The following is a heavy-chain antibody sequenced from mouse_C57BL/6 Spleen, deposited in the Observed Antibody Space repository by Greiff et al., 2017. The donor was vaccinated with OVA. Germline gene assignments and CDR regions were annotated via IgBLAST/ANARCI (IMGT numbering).Heavy chain of an antibody. J-gene: IGHJ4*01. CDR1: GYTFTSYG. CDR2: IYPRSGNT. D-gene: IGHD2-1*01. V-gene: IGHV1-81*01. CDR3: ARKGDLLSYEDYAMDY. Sequence: VKLMESGAELARPGASVKLSCKASGYTFTSYGISWVKQRTGQGLEWIGEIYPRSGNTYYNEKFKGKATLTADKSSSTAYMELRSLTSEDSAVYFCARKGDLLSYEDYAMDYWGQGTSVTVSS.